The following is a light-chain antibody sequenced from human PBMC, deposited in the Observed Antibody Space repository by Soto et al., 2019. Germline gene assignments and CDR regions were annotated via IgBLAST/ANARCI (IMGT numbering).Light chain of an antibody. CDR2: KAS. Sequence: DIQMTQSPSTLSASVGDRVTITCRASQSISTWLAWYQQKPGKAPKVLVHKASSLANGVPSRFSGTGSETEFTLTISSLQPDDFATYYCQHYKHYTESAFGQGTKVDIK. CDR3: QHYKHYTESA. J-gene: IGKJ2*01. V-gene: IGKV1-5*03. CDR1: QSISTW.